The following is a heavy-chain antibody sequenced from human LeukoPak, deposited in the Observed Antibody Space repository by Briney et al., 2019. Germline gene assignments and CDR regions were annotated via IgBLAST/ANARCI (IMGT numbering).Heavy chain of an antibody. J-gene: IGHJ3*02. CDR3: ARKKRADPGFDI. V-gene: IGHV4-59*01. CDR2: IYYSGTT. CDR1: GGSLSGYY. Sequence: SETLSLTCTVSGGSLSGYYWSWTRQPPGKGLEWIGYIYYSGTTNYNPSLKSRLTISVDTSKNQFSLKLTSVAAADTAVYYCARKKRADPGFDIWGQGTMVTVSS.